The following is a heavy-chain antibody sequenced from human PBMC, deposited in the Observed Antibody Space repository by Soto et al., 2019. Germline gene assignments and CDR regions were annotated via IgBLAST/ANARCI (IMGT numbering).Heavy chain of an antibody. Sequence: GGSLSLSCAASGFTFSSFEMNWVRQAPGKGLEWVSYISTSGSTVYYADSVKGRFTISRDNAKNSLYLQMNSLRAEDTAVYYCARASVVVVDGFDYWGQGTLVTSPQ. CDR3: ARASVVVVDGFDY. D-gene: IGHD2-15*01. CDR2: ISTSGSTV. V-gene: IGHV3-48*03. CDR1: GFTFSSFE. J-gene: IGHJ4*02.